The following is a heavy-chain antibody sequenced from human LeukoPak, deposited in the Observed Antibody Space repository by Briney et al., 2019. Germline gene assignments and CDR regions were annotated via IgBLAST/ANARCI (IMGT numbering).Heavy chain of an antibody. J-gene: IGHJ6*02. Sequence: ASVKVSCKASGYSFSSHYIHWVRQAPGQGLEWMGIIDPSAGSSSSAQKFQGRVTMTRDTSTTTVYVELSSLRSEDSAMYFCARDVVYCSGGSCYHQYYGMDVWGQGTAVTVSS. CDR2: IDPSAGSS. D-gene: IGHD2-15*01. V-gene: IGHV1-46*01. CDR3: ARDVVYCSGGSCYHQYYGMDV. CDR1: GYSFSSHY.